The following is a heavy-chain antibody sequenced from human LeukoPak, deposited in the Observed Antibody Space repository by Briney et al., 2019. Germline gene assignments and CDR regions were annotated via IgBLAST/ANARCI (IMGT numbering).Heavy chain of an antibody. CDR1: GFTFSSYA. D-gene: IGHD6-19*01. V-gene: IGHV3-64*01. CDR2: ISSNGGST. CDR3: ARDTSSSGWYVGWFDP. Sequence: PGGSLRLSCAASGFTFSSYAMHWVRQAPGKGLEYVSAISSNGGSTYYANSVKGRFTISRDNSKNTLYLQMGSLRAEDMAVYYCARDTSSSGWYVGWFDPWDQGTLVTVSS. J-gene: IGHJ5*02.